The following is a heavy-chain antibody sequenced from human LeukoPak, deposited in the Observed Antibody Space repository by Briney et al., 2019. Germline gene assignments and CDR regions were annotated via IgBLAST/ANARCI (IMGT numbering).Heavy chain of an antibody. J-gene: IGHJ5*02. CDR1: GGTFSSYA. CDR3: ATEMATPVGWFDP. CDR2: IIPIFGTA. V-gene: IGHV1-69*05. Sequence: SVKVSCKASGGTFSSYAISWVRQAPGQGLEWMGGIIPIFGTANYAQKFQGRVTITTDETTSTAYMELSSLRSGDTAVYYCATEMATPVGWFDPWGQGTLVTVSS. D-gene: IGHD5-24*01.